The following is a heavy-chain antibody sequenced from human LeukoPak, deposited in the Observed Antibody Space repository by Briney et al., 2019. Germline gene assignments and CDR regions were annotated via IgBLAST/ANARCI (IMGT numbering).Heavy chain of an antibody. J-gene: IGHJ4*02. D-gene: IGHD3-3*01. CDR2: IYPGDSDT. Sequence: KSGESLQISWEGSGYSFTSYWIGWVRQMPGKGLEWMGIIYPGDSDTRYSPSFQGQVTISADKSISTAYLQWSSLKASDTAMYYCARQASIFGVVSYWGQGTLVTVSS. CDR1: GYSFTSYW. CDR3: ARQASIFGVVSY. V-gene: IGHV5-51*01.